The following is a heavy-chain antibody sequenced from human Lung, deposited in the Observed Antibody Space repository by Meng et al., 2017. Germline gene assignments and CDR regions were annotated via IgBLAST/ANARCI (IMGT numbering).Heavy chain of an antibody. V-gene: IGHV4-34*01. Sequence: QVQRQQWGAGLLRPSETLSLTLVASGGSLSDYDWSWIRQPQGQGLEWIGEINHSGSTNYNPSLESRATISVDTSQNNLSLKLSSVTAADSAVYYCARGPTTMAHDFDYWGQGTLVTVSS. CDR2: INHSGST. CDR1: GGSLSDYD. D-gene: IGHD4-11*01. J-gene: IGHJ4*02. CDR3: ARGPTTMAHDFDY.